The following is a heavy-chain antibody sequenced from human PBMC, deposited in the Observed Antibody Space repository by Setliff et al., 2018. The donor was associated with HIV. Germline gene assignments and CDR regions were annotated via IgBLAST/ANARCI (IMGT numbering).Heavy chain of an antibody. D-gene: IGHD1-7*01. V-gene: IGHV4-4*09. Sequence: SLTCTVSGSSISGYYWSWIRQSPGKGLEWIGYIHTTRGTKTNHSLKTRATVSLDTSKNQFFLRLTSVTATDTAIYYCARHPREEPERNYKFDSWGQGTLVTVSS. CDR1: GSSISGYY. CDR3: ARHPREEPERNYKFDS. J-gene: IGHJ4*02. CDR2: IHTTRGT.